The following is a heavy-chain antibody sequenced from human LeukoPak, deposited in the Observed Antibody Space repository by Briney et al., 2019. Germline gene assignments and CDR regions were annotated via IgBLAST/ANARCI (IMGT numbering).Heavy chain of an antibody. CDR1: GLSFSSFA. CDR3: AKASWVSSTDAVR. J-gene: IGHJ4*02. CDR2: IRGNGET. Sequence: PGGSLRLSCAASGLSFSSFAMSWVRQGPARGLEWVSSIRGNGETFHADSVKGRFTLSSDCSRNTVYFQLNNLRVEDTAIYYCAKASWVSSTDAVRWGQGTLVTVSS. V-gene: IGHV3-23*01. D-gene: IGHD3-16*01.